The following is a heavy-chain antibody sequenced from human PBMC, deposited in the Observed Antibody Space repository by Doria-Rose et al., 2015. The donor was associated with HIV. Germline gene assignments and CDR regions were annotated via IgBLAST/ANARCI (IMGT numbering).Heavy chain of an antibody. CDR3: ARIKSSRWYHKYYFDF. CDR1: GVSLSSPGMG. V-gene: IGHV2-26*01. Sequence: SGPALVKPTETLTLTCTVSGVSLSSPGMGVSWIRQPPGKALEWLANIFSDDERSYTTSLKSRLTISRGTSKSQVVLTMTDMDPVDTATYYCARIKSSRWYHKYYFDFWGQGTLVIVSA. J-gene: IGHJ4*02. CDR2: IFSDDER. D-gene: IGHD6-13*01.